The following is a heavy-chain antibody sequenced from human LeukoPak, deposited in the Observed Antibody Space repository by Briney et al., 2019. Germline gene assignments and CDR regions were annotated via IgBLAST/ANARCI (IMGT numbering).Heavy chain of an antibody. Sequence: GSSVKVSCKASGGTFSSYAISWVRQAPGQGLEWMGRIIPILGIANYAQKFQGRVTMTRNTSISTAYMELSSLRSEDTAVYYCARQGVLRYFARSNWFDPWGQGTLVTVSS. CDR3: ARQGVLRYFARSNWFDP. D-gene: IGHD3-9*01. V-gene: IGHV1-69*04. CDR1: GGTFSSYA. CDR2: IIPILGIA. J-gene: IGHJ5*02.